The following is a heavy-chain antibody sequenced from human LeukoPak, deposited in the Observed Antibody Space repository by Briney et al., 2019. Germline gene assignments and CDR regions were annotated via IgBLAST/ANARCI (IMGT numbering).Heavy chain of an antibody. Sequence: ASVKVSCKASGYTFTSYGISWVRQAPGQGLEWMGWISAYNGNTNYAQKLQGRATMTTDTSTSTAYMELRSLRSDDTAVYYRARDLEDIVVVPAAIVYFQHWGQGTLVTVSS. CDR2: ISAYNGNT. V-gene: IGHV1-18*01. D-gene: IGHD2-2*02. CDR3: ARDLEDIVVVPAAIVYFQH. CDR1: GYTFTSYG. J-gene: IGHJ1*01.